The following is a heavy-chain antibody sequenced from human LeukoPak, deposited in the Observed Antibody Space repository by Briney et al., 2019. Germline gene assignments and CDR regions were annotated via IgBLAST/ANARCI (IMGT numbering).Heavy chain of an antibody. CDR2: IYYSGST. Sequence: SETLSLTCTVSGGSISSYYWSWIRQPPGKGLEWIGYIYYSGSTNYNPSLKSRVTISVDTSKNQFPLKLSSVTAADTAVYYCARHLYYYYGMDVWGQGTTVTVSS. CDR3: ARHLYYYYGMDV. J-gene: IGHJ6*02. V-gene: IGHV4-59*08. CDR1: GGSISSYY.